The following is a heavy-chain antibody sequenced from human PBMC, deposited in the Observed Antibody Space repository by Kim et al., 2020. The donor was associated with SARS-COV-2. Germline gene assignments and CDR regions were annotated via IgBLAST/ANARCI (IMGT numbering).Heavy chain of an antibody. CDR1: GYIFTNFA. CDR2: INAVTGNT. V-gene: IGHV1-3*01. D-gene: IGHD2-8*02. J-gene: IGHJ4*02. CDR3: ARDLFHTGFDY. Sequence: ASVKVSCKASGYIFTNFAIQWVRQAPGQRLEWMGWINAVTGNTKFSQQFQGRVTFTRDTSANTAYMELSSLGSEDTAVYYCARDLFHTGFDYWGQGTLVAVSS.